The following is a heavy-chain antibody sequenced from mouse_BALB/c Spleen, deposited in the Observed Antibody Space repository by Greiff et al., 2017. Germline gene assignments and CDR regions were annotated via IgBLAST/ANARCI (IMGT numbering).Heavy chain of an antibody. V-gene: IGHV3-6*02. J-gene: IGHJ3*01. Sequence: VQLKESGPGLVKPSQSLSLTCSVTGYSITSGYYWNWIRQFPGNKLEWMGYISYDGSNNYNPSLKNRISITRDTSKNQFFLKLNSVTTEDTATYYCARDEDYWFAYWGQGTLVTVSA. D-gene: IGHD2-4*01. CDR1: GYSITSGYY. CDR2: ISYDGSN. CDR3: ARDEDYWFAY.